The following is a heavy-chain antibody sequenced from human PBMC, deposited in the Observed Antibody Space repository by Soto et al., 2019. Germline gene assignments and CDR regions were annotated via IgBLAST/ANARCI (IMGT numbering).Heavy chain of an antibody. CDR1: GGSSSSSGYY. Sequence: QVQLQESGPGLVKPSQTLSLTCTVSGGSSSSSGYYWSWIRQHPGKGLEGIGYIYDSGSTYYNPSLKSRVTISVDTSKTQSSLKLSSVTAAETAVYYCAREEGGGYDHRWFDPWGQGTLVTVSS. J-gene: IGHJ5*02. CDR3: AREEGGGYDHRWFDP. V-gene: IGHV4-31*03. D-gene: IGHD5-12*01. CDR2: IYDSGST.